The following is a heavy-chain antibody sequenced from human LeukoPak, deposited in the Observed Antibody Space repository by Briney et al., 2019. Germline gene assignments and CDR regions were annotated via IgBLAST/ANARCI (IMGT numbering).Heavy chain of an antibody. CDR3: ARLSIIAAARSYFDY. J-gene: IGHJ4*02. CDR1: GGSISSSSYY. CDR2: IYYSGST. D-gene: IGHD6-13*01. V-gene: IGHV4-39*01. Sequence: SETLSLTCTVSGGSISSSSYYWGWIRQPPGKGLEWIGSIYYSGSTYYNPSLKSRVTISVDTSKNQFSLKLSSVTAADTAVYYCARLSIIAAARSYFDYWGQGALVTVSS.